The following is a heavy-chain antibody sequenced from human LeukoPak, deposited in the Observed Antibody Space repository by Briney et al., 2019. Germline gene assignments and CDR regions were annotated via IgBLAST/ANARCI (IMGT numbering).Heavy chain of an antibody. Sequence: GGSLRLSCAASGFTLSSYAMTWVRQAPGKGLEWVSDIGDSGATTYYADSVKGRFTISRGNSKNTLYLQMSSLRAEDTAVYFCASFHYGSGAYYLSYWGQGTLVTVSS. J-gene: IGHJ4*02. V-gene: IGHV3-23*01. CDR1: GFTLSSYA. D-gene: IGHD3-10*01. CDR2: IGDSGATT. CDR3: ASFHYGSGAYYLSY.